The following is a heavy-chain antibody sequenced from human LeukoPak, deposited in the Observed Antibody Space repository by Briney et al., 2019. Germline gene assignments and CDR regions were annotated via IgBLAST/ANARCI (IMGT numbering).Heavy chain of an antibody. CDR3: ARSEARLLWFGELFYNWFDP. CDR2: ISAYNGNT. J-gene: IGHJ5*02. D-gene: IGHD3-10*01. CDR1: GYTFSNYY. V-gene: IGHV1-18*04. Sequence: GASVKVSCKASGYTFSNYYMHWVRQAPGQGLEWMGWISAYNGNTNYAQKLQGRVTMTTDTSTSTAYMELRSLRSDDTAVYYCARSEARLLWFGELFYNWFDPWGQGTLVTVSS.